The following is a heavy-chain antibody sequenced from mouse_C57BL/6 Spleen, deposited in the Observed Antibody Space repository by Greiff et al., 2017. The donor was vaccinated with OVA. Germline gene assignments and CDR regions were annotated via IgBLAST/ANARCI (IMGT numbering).Heavy chain of an antibody. V-gene: IGHV1-82*01. CDR1: GYAFSSSW. CDR2: IYPGDGDT. J-gene: IGHJ2*01. Sequence: VKLMESGPELVKPGASVKISCKASGYAFSSSWMNWVKQRPGKGLEWIGRIYPGDGDTNYNGKFKGNATLTSDKSYSTAYMQLSSLTSDDSAVYFCARTTVAYFDYWGQGTTLTVSS. CDR3: ARTTVAYFDY. D-gene: IGHD1-1*01.